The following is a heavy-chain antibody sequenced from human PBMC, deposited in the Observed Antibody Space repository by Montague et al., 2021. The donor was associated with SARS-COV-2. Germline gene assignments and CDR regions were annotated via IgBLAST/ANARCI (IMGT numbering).Heavy chain of an antibody. CDR1: GFTFSSYA. D-gene: IGHD6-13*01. CDR3: AKKIVAGGTGYFDY. Sequence: SLRLSCAASGFTFSSYAMSWVRQAPGKGLEWVSGISGSGGITSYTVSVKGRFSISRDNSKNTLYLQMNSLRAEDTAVYYCAKKIVAGGTGYFDYWGQGTLVTVSS. J-gene: IGHJ4*02. V-gene: IGHV3-23*01. CDR2: ISGSGGIT.